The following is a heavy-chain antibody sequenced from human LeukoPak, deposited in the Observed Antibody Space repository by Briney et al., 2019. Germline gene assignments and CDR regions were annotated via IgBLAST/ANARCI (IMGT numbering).Heavy chain of an antibody. V-gene: IGHV3-11*01. Sequence: GGSLRLSCAASGFTFSDYYMSWIRQAPGKGLEWVSYISSSGSTIYYADSVKGRFTISRDNASNSLYLQMNSLRAEDTAVYYCAREEGRIAARGYFDYWGQGTLVTVSS. D-gene: IGHD6-6*01. CDR2: ISSSGSTI. CDR3: AREEGRIAARGYFDY. J-gene: IGHJ4*02. CDR1: GFTFSDYY.